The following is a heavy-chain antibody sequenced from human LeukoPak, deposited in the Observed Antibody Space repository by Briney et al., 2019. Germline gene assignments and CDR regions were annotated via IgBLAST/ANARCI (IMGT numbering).Heavy chain of an antibody. J-gene: IGHJ6*03. Sequence: SETLSLTCTVSGGSISSYYWSWIRQPPGKGLEWIGYIYYSGSTNYIPSLKSRVTISVDTSKNQFSLKLSSVTAADTAVYYCARAEYSSSSGYYYYYMDVWGKGTTVTVSS. D-gene: IGHD6-6*01. CDR3: ARAEYSSSSGYYYYYMDV. V-gene: IGHV4-59*01. CDR2: IYYSGST. CDR1: GGSISSYY.